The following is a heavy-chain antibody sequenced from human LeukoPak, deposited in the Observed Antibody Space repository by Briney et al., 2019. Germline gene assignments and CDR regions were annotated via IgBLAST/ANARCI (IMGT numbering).Heavy chain of an antibody. CDR2: IRGSGVNT. CDR1: GFSFSAYA. J-gene: IGHJ3*02. Sequence: GGSLRLSCTASGFSFSAYAMMWVRQAPGKGPEWDSAIRGSGVNTYYADSVRGRFTISRDNSKYTLFLQMNSLRAEDTAVYYCARDPNGDYIGAFDMWGPGTMVTVSS. D-gene: IGHD4-17*01. V-gene: IGHV3-23*01. CDR3: ARDPNGDYIGAFDM.